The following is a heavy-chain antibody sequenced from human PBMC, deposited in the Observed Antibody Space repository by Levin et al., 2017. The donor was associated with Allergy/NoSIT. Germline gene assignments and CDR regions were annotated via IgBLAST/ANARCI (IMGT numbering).Heavy chain of an antibody. J-gene: IGHJ6*03. V-gene: IGHV3-30-3*01. Sequence: GGSLRLSCAASGFTFSSYAMHWVRQAPGKGLEWVAVISYDGSNKYYADSVKGRFTISRDNSKNTLYLQMNSLRAEDTAVYYCARDQSSQIVVVPTAMRLNYYYYMDVWGKGTTVTVSS. CDR1: GFTFSSYA. CDR2: ISYDGSNK. CDR3: ARDQSSQIVVVPTAMRLNYYYYMDV. D-gene: IGHD2-2*01.